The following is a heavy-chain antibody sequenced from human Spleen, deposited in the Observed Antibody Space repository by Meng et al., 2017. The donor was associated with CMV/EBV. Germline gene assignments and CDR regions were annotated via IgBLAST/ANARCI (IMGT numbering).Heavy chain of an antibody. J-gene: IGHJ6*02. CDR2: ISGSSTYI. D-gene: IGHD6-6*01. Sequence: GGSLRLSCAASGFTFSTYSMTWVRQAPGKGLEWVSSISGSSTYIYYADSVKGRFTISRDNAKNSLYLQMNSLRAEDTAVYYCARKLAARLDLPYYYYGMDVWGQGTTVTVSS. CDR3: ARKLAARLDLPYYYYGMDV. CDR1: GFTFSTYS. V-gene: IGHV3-21*01.